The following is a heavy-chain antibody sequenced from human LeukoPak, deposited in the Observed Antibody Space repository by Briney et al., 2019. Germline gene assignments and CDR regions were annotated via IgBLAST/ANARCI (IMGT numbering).Heavy chain of an antibody. Sequence: PGGSLRLSCAASGSTLSLYGMHWVRQAPGKGLQWVASTRYDESNEYYADSVKGRFTISRDNSRNTLHLQMNSLRPEDTAVYYCAKVKGRYGDYGFDQWGQGTLVTVSS. D-gene: IGHD4-17*01. J-gene: IGHJ4*02. CDR2: TRYDESNE. V-gene: IGHV3-30*02. CDR1: GSTLSLYG. CDR3: AKVKGRYGDYGFDQ.